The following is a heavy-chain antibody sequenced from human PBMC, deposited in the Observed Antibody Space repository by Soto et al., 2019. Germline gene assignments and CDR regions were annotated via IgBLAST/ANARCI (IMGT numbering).Heavy chain of an antibody. CDR3: ARRVTFGGVITRSGFDY. CDR1: GYSFTSYW. V-gene: IGHV5-51*01. Sequence: PGESLNISCKGSGYSFTSYWIGWVRQMPGKGLEWMGIIYPGDSDTRYSPSFQGQVTISADKSISTAYLQWSSLKASDTAMYYCARRVTFGGVITRSGFDYWGQGTLVTVSS. D-gene: IGHD3-16*02. J-gene: IGHJ4*02. CDR2: IYPGDSDT.